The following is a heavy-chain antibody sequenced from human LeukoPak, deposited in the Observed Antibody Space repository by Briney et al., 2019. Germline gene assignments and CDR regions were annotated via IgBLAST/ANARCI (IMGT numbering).Heavy chain of an antibody. V-gene: IGHV4-34*01. Sequence: SETLSLTCAVYGGSFSGYYWSWIRQPPGKGLEWIGEINHSGSTNYNPSFKSRVTISVDTSKNQFSLKLSSVTAADTAVYYCARGAAAGTRRTYYYYYYMDVWGKGTTVTVSS. CDR3: ARGAAAGTRRTYYYYYYMDV. CDR1: GGSFSGYY. D-gene: IGHD6-13*01. J-gene: IGHJ6*03. CDR2: INHSGST.